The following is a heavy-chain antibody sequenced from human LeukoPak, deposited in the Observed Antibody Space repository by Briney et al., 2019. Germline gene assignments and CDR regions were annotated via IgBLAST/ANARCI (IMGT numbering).Heavy chain of an antibody. Sequence: GASVKVSCKASGYSFTSYYMHWVRQAPGQGLEWMGFINPSGSSAAYAQEFQGRLTMTRDMFTSTDYMELTSLTSGDTAVYYCARDNSVGETAWWFDPWGQGTLVTVSS. D-gene: IGHD1-26*01. CDR2: INPSGSSA. J-gene: IGHJ5*02. CDR1: GYSFTSYY. V-gene: IGHV1-46*01. CDR3: ARDNSVGETAWWFDP.